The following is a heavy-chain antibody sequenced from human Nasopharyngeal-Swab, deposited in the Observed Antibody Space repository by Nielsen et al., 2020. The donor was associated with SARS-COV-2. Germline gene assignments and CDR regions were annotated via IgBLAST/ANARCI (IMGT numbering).Heavy chain of an antibody. CDR1: GYTFTSYD. D-gene: IGHD3-3*01. Sequence: ASVKVSCKASGYTFTSYDMHWVRQAPGQRLEWMGWINAGNGNTKYSQKFQGRVTITRDTSRSTAYMELSSLGSDDTTVYYCARAYPDFWCGSNYYYMDVWGKGTTVTVSS. V-gene: IGHV1-3*01. CDR2: INAGNGNT. J-gene: IGHJ6*03. CDR3: ARAYPDFWCGSNYYYMDV.